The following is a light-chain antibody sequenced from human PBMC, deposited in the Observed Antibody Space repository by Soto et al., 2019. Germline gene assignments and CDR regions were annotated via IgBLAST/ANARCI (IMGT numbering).Light chain of an antibody. CDR3: QHSSRT. J-gene: IGKJ1*01. Sequence: EIVLTQSPGTLSLSPGERATLSCRASQSVSSSNLAWYQHKPGQAPRLLIYGASTRATGIPDRFSGSGSGTDFTLTISRLEPEDFAIYYCQHSSRTFGQGTKVEIK. CDR2: GAS. V-gene: IGKV3-20*01. CDR1: QSVSSSN.